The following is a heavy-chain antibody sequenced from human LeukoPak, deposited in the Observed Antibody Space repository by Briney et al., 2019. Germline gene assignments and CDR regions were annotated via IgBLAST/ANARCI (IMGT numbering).Heavy chain of an antibody. V-gene: IGHV3-11*01. CDR3: ARCRGKLRHYAFDI. D-gene: IGHD1-7*01. Sequence: PGGSLRLSCAASGFTFSDYYMSWIRQAPGKGLEWVSYISSSGSTIYYADSVKGRFTISRDNAKNSLYLQMNSLRAEDTAVYYCARCRGKLRHYAFDIWGQGTMVTVSS. J-gene: IGHJ3*02. CDR2: ISSSGSTI. CDR1: GFTFSDYY.